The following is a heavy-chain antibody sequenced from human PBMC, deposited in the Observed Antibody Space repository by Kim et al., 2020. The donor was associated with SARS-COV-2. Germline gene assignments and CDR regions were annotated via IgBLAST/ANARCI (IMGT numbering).Heavy chain of an antibody. CDR3: AVGYCSGGSCLFDY. D-gene: IGHD2-15*01. CDR1: GFTFSSYS. CDR2: ISSSSSYI. Sequence: GGSLRLSCAASGFTFSSYSMNWVRQAPGKGLEWVSSISSSSSYIYYADSVKGRFTISRDNAKNSLYLQMNSLRAEDTAVYYCAVGYCSGGSCLFDYWGQGTLVTVSS. V-gene: IGHV3-21*01. J-gene: IGHJ4*02.